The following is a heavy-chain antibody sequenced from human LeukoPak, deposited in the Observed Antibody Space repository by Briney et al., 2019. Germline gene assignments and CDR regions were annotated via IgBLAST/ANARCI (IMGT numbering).Heavy chain of an antibody. D-gene: IGHD1-1*01. CDR1: GFTFSSYA. J-gene: IGHJ4*02. V-gene: IGHV3-23*01. CDR3: AKSRSGSANWALQIFDN. Sequence: GSLRLSCAASGFTFSSYATSWVRQAPGKGLEWVSAISGSGGSTYYADSVKGRFTISRDNSKNTLYLQMNSLRAEDTAVYYCAKSRSGSANWALQIFDNWGQGALVTVSS. CDR2: ISGSGGST.